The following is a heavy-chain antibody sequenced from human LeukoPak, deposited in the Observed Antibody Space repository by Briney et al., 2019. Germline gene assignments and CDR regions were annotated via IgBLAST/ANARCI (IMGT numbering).Heavy chain of an antibody. CDR3: ARAFQYCSGGSCPGPFDY. CDR1: GDSISGYY. D-gene: IGHD2-15*01. J-gene: IGHJ4*02. CDR2: IYYSGST. Sequence: SETLSLTCSVSGDSISGYYWSWIRQPPGKGLEWIGYIYYSGSTNYNPSLKSRVTISVDTSKNQFSLKLSSVTAADTAVYYCARAFQYCSGGSCPGPFDYWGQGTLVTVSS. V-gene: IGHV4-59*01.